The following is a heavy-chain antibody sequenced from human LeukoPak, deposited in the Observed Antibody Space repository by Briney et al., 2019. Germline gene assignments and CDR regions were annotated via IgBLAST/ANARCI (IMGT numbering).Heavy chain of an antibody. Sequence: PGGSLRLSCAASGFIFRDYWMTWVRQATGKGLEWVADIKQDGSVKSYVDSVKGRLTISRDNAKNSLYLQMNSLRAEDTAVYYCARIVELSFDVWGQGTTVTVSP. CDR1: GFIFRDYW. J-gene: IGHJ3*01. CDR2: IKQDGSVK. CDR3: ARIVELSFDV. V-gene: IGHV3-7*03. D-gene: IGHD1-26*01.